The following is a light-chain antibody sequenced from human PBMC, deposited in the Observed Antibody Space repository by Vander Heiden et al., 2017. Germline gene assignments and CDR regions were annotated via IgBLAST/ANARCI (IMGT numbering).Light chain of an antibody. CDR3: QQLNSYPPWT. Sequence: DIQLTQSPSFPSASLLDRVTTSRPARHGVSRNLAWYPHKPGTDPKLLIYAASTMQSGVPSRFSGSGAGTEFTLTISSLQPEDFATYYCQQLNSYPPWTFGQGTKVEIK. V-gene: IGKV1-9*01. J-gene: IGKJ1*01. CDR2: AAS. CDR1: HGVSRN.